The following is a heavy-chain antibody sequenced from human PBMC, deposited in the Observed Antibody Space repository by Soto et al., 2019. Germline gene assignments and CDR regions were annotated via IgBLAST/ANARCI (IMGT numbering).Heavy chain of an antibody. CDR2: INHSGST. J-gene: IGHJ3*02. CDR3: ARGLIFGVVIIPVWAFDI. D-gene: IGHD3-3*01. V-gene: IGHV4-34*01. Sequence: PSETLSLTCAVYGGSFSGYYWSWIRQPPGKGLEWIGEINHSGSTNYNPSLKSRVTISVDTSKNQFSLKLSSVTAADTAVYYYARGLIFGVVIIPVWAFDIWGQGTMVTVSS. CDR1: GGSFSGYY.